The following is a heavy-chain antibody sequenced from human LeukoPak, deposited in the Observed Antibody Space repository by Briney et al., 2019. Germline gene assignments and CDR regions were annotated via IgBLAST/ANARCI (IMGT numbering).Heavy chain of an antibody. J-gene: IGHJ5*02. CDR1: GGSISSYY. D-gene: IGHD3-10*01. CDR3: ARDSFYYGSGST. V-gene: IGHV4-59*01. CDR2: IYYSGST. Sequence: SETLSLTCTVSGGSISSYYWSWIRQPPGKGLEWLGYIYYSGSTNYNPSLKSRVTISVDTSKNQFSLKLSSVTAADTAVYYCARDSFYYGSGSTWGQGTLVTVSS.